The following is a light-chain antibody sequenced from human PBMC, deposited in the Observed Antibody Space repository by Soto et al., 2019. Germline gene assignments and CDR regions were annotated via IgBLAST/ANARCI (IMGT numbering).Light chain of an antibody. CDR3: QQYNSWWT. Sequence: DIQMTQSPSTLSASVGDRVTINCRASQSISSWLAWYQQKPGKAPKLLIYDASSLESGVPSRFSGSGSGTEFTLTISSLQPDDFATYYCQQYNSWWTFGQGTKGDIK. CDR1: QSISSW. CDR2: DAS. J-gene: IGKJ1*01. V-gene: IGKV1-5*01.